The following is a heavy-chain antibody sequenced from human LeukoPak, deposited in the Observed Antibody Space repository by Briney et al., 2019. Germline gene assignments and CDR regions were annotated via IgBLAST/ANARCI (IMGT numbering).Heavy chain of an antibody. D-gene: IGHD3-22*01. J-gene: IGHJ4*02. Sequence: SETLSLTCAVYGESFSGYYWSWIRQPPGKGLTWIGEINHSGSINYNPSLKSRVTISLDTSKSQFSLKLSSVTAADTAVYYCARGKYDSGGYYLDCWGQGTLVTVSS. CDR2: INHSGSI. CDR3: ARGKYDSGGYYLDC. CDR1: GESFSGYY. V-gene: IGHV4-34*01.